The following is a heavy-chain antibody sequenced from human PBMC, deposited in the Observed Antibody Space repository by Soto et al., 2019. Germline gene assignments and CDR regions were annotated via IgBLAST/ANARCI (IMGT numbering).Heavy chain of an antibody. J-gene: IGHJ3*02. V-gene: IGHV2-5*02. D-gene: IGHD4-17*01. Sequence: SGPNAGEPTQTLTLTCTFSGFSLSTSGVGVGWIRQPPGKALEWLALIYWDDDKRYSPSLKSRLTITKDTSKNQVVLTMTNMDPVDTATYYCAHSDYGGNRREDAFDIWGQGTMVTVSS. CDR1: GFSLSTSGVG. CDR3: AHSDYGGNRREDAFDI. CDR2: IYWDDDK.